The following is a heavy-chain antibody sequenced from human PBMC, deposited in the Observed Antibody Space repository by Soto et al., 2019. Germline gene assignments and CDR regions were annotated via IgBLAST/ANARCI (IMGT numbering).Heavy chain of an antibody. CDR2: ISAYNGKT. Sequence: QVQLVQSGAEVKKPGASVKVSRKASGYTLTSYGISWVRQAPGQGLEWMGWISAYNGKTDYAQKFQGRVTMTTDTSTRTDYMELWTLRSDDTAVYYCARISGAFDNWGQGTMVTVSS. D-gene: IGHD1-26*01. CDR1: GYTLTSYG. J-gene: IGHJ3*02. V-gene: IGHV1-18*01. CDR3: ARISGAFDN.